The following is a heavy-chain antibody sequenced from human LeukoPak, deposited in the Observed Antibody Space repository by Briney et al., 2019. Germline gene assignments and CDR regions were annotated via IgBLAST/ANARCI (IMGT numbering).Heavy chain of an antibody. D-gene: IGHD2-15*01. Sequence: SETLSLTCTVSGGSISSYYWSWIRQPPGKGLEWIGYIYYSGSTNYNPSLKSRVTISVDTSKNQFSLKLSPVTAADTAVYYCARGLVAATHYFDYWGQGTLVTVSS. CDR2: IYYSGST. CDR1: GGSISSYY. CDR3: ARGLVAATHYFDY. J-gene: IGHJ4*02. V-gene: IGHV4-59*01.